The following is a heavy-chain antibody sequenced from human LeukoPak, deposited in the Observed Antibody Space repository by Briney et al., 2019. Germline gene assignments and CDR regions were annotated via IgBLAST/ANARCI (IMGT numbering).Heavy chain of an antibody. CDR1: GFTFSSYS. J-gene: IGHJ4*02. D-gene: IGHD2-21*02. Sequence: GGSLRLSCAASGFTFSSYSMNWVRQAPGKGLEWVSSISSSSSYIYYADSVKGRFTISRDNAKNSLYLQMNSLRAEDTALYYCAKAPYCGGDCYSDNYFDYWGQGTLVTVSS. CDR2: ISSSSSYI. CDR3: AKAPYCGGDCYSDNYFDY. V-gene: IGHV3-21*04.